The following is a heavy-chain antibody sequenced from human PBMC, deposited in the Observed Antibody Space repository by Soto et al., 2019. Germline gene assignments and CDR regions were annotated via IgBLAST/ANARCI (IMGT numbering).Heavy chain of an antibody. J-gene: IGHJ4*02. CDR2: IWYDGKNK. CDR1: GFTFSDYG. V-gene: IGHV3-33*01. Sequence: QVQLVESGGGVVQPGRSLRLSCAASGFTFSDYGMHWVRQAPGKGLEWVAVIWYDGKNKYYADSVKGRFTISGDNSQNTLYLQMNSLRAEDTAVYYCARCTTDRYFDSWGQGTLLTVSS. D-gene: IGHD2-8*01. CDR3: ARCTTDRYFDS.